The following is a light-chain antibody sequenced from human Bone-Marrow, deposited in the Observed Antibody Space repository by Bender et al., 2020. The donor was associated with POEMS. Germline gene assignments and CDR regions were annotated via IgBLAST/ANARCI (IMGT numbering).Light chain of an antibody. CDR3: CSHAGRSRLYV. V-gene: IGLV2-14*03. J-gene: IGLJ1*01. CDR2: DVS. CDR1: TRDIGNSNF. Sequence: QSALTQPASVSGSPGQSITISCAGTTRDIGNSNFVSWYQHHPGKAPKLLIYDVSNRPSGVSDRFSGSRSGNTASLTISGLRTEDEADYYCCSHAGRSRLYVFGTGTKVSVL.